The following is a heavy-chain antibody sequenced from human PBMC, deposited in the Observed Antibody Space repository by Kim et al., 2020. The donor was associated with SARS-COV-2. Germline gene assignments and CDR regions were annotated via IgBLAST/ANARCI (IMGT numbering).Heavy chain of an antibody. Sequence: SVKVSCKASGGTFSSYAISWVRQAPGQGLEWMGRIIPILGIANYAQKFQGRVTITADKSTSTAYMELSSLRSEDTAVYYCARDPSPDHFDYWGQGTLVTVSS. CDR2: IIPILGIA. V-gene: IGHV1-69*04. J-gene: IGHJ4*02. CDR3: ARDPSPDHFDY. CDR1: GGTFSSYA.